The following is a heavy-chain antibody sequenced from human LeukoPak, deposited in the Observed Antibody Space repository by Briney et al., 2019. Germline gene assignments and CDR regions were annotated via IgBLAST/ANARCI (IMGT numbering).Heavy chain of an antibody. D-gene: IGHD5-12*01. CDR1: GFGLSDYW. CDR3: ARFSRYSGYDFDC. V-gene: IGHV3-7*01. CDR2: IKQDGSEK. Sequence: GGSLRLSCVASGFGLSDYWMSWVRQVPGKGLEWVAHIKQDGSEKYYVDSVKGRFTISRDNAKNSLYLQMSSLRAEDTAVYYCARFSRYSGYDFDCWGQGTLVTVSS. J-gene: IGHJ4*02.